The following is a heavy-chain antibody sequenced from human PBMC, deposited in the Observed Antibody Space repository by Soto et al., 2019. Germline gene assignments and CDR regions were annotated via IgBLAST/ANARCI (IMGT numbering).Heavy chain of an antibody. CDR1: GGSISSGDYY. V-gene: IGHV4-30-4*01. D-gene: IGHD2-15*01. J-gene: IGHJ5*02. CDR3: ARDKKFDGGNPNWFDP. CDR2: IYYSGST. Sequence: PSETLSLTCTVSGGSISSGDYYWSWIRQPPGKGLEWIGYIYYSGSTYYNPSLKSRVTISVDTSKNQFSLKLSSVTAADTAVYYCARDKKFDGGNPNWFDPWGQGTLVTVSS.